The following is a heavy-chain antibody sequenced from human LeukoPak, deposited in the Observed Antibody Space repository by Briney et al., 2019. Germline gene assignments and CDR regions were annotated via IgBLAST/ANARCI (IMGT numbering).Heavy chain of an antibody. D-gene: IGHD6-13*01. CDR2: IGTAGDI. V-gene: IGHV3-13*01. CDR3: ARASAGGEYFQH. CDR1: GFTFRSYE. J-gene: IGHJ1*01. Sequence: GGSLRLSCAASGFTFRSYEMHWVRQATGKGLEWVSTIGTAGDIYYPGSVKGRFTISRENAKNSFYLQMNSLRAGDTAVYFFARASAGGEYFQHWGQGTLVTVSS.